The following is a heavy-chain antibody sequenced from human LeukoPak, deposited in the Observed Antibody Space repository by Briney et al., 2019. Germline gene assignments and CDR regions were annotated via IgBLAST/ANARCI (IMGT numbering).Heavy chain of an antibody. J-gene: IGHJ4*02. CDR2: MNRNSGNT. D-gene: IGHD6-13*01. CDR1: GYTFTSYD. Sequence: ASVKVSCKASGYTFTSYDINWVRQATGQGLEWMGWMNRNSGNTGYAQKFQGRVTMTRNTSISTAYMELSSLRSEDTAVYYCARVPSYSRDGPDYWGQGTQVTVSS. V-gene: IGHV1-8*01. CDR3: ARVPSYSRDGPDY.